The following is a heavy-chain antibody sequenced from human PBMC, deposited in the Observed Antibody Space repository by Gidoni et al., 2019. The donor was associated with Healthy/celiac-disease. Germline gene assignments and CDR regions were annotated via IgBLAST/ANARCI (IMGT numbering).Heavy chain of an antibody. Sequence: QVQLVQSGAEVTKPGSSVKVSCRASGGTFSSYALSWVRQAPGQGLGWMGGIIPIFGTANYAQKFQGRVTITADKSTSTAYMELSSLRSEDTAVYYCAREGRDGYNEPIDYWGQGTLVTVSS. D-gene: IGHD5-12*01. V-gene: IGHV1-69*06. CDR3: AREGRDGYNEPIDY. CDR2: IIPIFGTA. CDR1: GGTFSSYA. J-gene: IGHJ4*02.